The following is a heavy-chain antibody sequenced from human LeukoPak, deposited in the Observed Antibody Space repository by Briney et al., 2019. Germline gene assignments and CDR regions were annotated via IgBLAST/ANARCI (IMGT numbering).Heavy chain of an antibody. Sequence: GASVKVSCKASGYTFTSYDINWVRQATGQGLEWMGWMNPNSGNTGYAQKFQGRVTMTRNTSISTAYMELSSLRSEDTAVYYCARGGDSYGSNPQDYGGQGPLVPVSS. CDR3: ARGGDSYGSNPQDY. CDR1: GYTFTSYD. V-gene: IGHV1-8*01. D-gene: IGHD5-18*01. J-gene: IGHJ4*02. CDR2: MNPNSGNT.